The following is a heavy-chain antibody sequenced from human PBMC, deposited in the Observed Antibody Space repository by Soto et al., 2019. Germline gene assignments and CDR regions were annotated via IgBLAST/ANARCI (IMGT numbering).Heavy chain of an antibody. V-gene: IGHV1-18*01. CDR2: ISTADGNT. CDR3: ARWAFASGGWYFGSCDL. CDR1: GYTFSNFG. J-gene: IGHJ3*01. Sequence: QVQLVQSAHEAKKPGASVKVSCKASGYTFSNFGIGWVRQAPGQGPEWMGWISTADGNTNYAQKVQERVTMTTDTTTSTAYRELRTPRSDDSAIYFCARWAFASGGWYFGSCDLCGEWTLVTVSS. D-gene: IGHD6-19*01.